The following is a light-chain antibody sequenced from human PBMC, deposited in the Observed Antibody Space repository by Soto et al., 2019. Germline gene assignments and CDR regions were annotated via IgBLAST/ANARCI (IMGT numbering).Light chain of an antibody. J-gene: IGKJ5*01. Sequence: EIVLTQSRATLSLSPRERATLSCRASQSVSSYLAWYQQTPGQAPRLLIYDASNRATGIPARFSGSASGTDSTLTISSLQPEDFAVYYCQQRSNWPSFGQGTRLEIK. CDR2: DAS. CDR1: QSVSSY. CDR3: QQRSNWPS. V-gene: IGKV3-11*01.